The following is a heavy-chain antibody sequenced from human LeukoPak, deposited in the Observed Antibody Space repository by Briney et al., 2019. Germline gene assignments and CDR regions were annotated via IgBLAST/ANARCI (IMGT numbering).Heavy chain of an antibody. CDR2: ISYDGSNK. CDR1: GFIFSNYA. CDR3: ARDTYGSDY. D-gene: IGHD3-10*01. V-gene: IGHV3-30*04. Sequence: GGSLRLSCAASGFIFSNYAMPWVRQAPGKGLEWLIFISYDGSNKYYADSVKGRFTISRDNSKNTLYLQMNSLRAEDTAVYYCARDTYGSDYWGQGTLVTVSS. J-gene: IGHJ4*02.